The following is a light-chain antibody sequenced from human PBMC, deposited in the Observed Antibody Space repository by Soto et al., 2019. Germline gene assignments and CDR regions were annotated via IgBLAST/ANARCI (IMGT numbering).Light chain of an antibody. CDR3: QQYNSYSQT. Sequence: DIQMTQSPSTLSASVGDRVTITCRASQTISGWLAWYQQKPGKAPRLLIVNASTLKRGVPSRFSGSGFGTECTRTISGLQPDDFATYYCQQYNSYSQTFGQGTKVDIK. CDR2: NAS. V-gene: IGKV1-5*01. CDR1: QTISGW. J-gene: IGKJ1*01.